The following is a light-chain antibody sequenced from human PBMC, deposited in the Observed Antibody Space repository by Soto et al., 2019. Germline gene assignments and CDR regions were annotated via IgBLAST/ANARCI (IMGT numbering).Light chain of an antibody. Sequence: DIQMTQSPSTLSASVGDRVTITCRASQSISSWLAWYQQKPGKDPKLLIYKASSLESGVPSRFSGSGSGTEFTLTISSLQPDDFATYYCQQYNTLFGPGTKVYIK. V-gene: IGKV1-5*03. CDR1: QSISSW. CDR2: KAS. J-gene: IGKJ3*01. CDR3: QQYNTL.